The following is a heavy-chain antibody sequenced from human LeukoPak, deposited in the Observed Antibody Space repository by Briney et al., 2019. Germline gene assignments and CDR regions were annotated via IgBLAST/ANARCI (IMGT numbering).Heavy chain of an antibody. CDR1: GFTFSSYS. V-gene: IGHV3-30*01. Sequence: GGSLRLSCAASGFTFSSYSMHWARQAPGKGLEWVSLMSNDGGNIQYAESVKGRFTISRDNSKNTLYLHMNSLRGEDIAVYFCARGGGSGAYLIASWGEGTLVT. D-gene: IGHD3-3*01. CDR2: MSNDGGNI. J-gene: IGHJ4*02. CDR3: ARGGGSGAYLIAS.